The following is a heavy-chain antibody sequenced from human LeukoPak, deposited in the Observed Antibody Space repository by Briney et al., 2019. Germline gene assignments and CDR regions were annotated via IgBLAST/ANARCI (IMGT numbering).Heavy chain of an antibody. CDR2: IKQDGSEK. Sequence: GGSLRLSCAASGFAFSTYGMSWVRQAPGKGLEWVANIKQDGSEKYYVDSVKGRFTISRDNAKNSLYLQMNSLRAEDTAVYYCVRAMDVWGQGTTVTVSS. V-gene: IGHV3-7*04. J-gene: IGHJ6*02. CDR1: GFAFSTYG. CDR3: VRAMDV.